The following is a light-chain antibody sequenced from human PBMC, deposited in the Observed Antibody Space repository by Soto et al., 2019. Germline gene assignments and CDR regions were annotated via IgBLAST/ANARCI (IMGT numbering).Light chain of an antibody. CDR1: QSVSSY. V-gene: IGKV3-11*01. CDR3: QQRANWPLT. Sequence: EIVLTQSPATLSLSPGERATLSCRASQSVSSYLAWYQQKPGQAPRLLIYDASNRATGIPARFSGSGSGTDFTRTISSLEPEDFAIYCCQQRANWPLTFGGGIKVEIK. J-gene: IGKJ4*01. CDR2: DAS.